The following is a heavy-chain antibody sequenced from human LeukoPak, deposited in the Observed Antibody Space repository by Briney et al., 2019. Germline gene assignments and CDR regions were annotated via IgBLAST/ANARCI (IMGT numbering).Heavy chain of an antibody. D-gene: IGHD1-26*01. Sequence: GGSLRLSCAASGFTFSSYAMSWVRQAPGKGLEWVSMISGSGGGTYYADSVKGRFTISRDNSKNTLYLQMNSLRAEDTAIYYCAKDGVGARSADFDYWGQGTLVTVSS. CDR2: ISGSGGGT. CDR1: GFTFSSYA. J-gene: IGHJ4*02. V-gene: IGHV3-23*01. CDR3: AKDGVGARSADFDY.